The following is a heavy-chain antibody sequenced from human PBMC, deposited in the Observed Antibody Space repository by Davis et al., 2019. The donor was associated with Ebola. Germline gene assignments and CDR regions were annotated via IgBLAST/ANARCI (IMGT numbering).Heavy chain of an antibody. CDR3: ARGSAFYYHFDV. Sequence: GESLKIYCAASGFTFSRNAMNWLRQAPGKGLEWVAHIAPRSESIYYADSVKGRFTVSRDNAKSSAYLQMNSLRNEDTAVYYCARGSAFYYHFDVWGKGTTVTVSS. CDR1: GFTFSRNA. V-gene: IGHV3-48*02. J-gene: IGHJ6*04. CDR2: IAPRSESI.